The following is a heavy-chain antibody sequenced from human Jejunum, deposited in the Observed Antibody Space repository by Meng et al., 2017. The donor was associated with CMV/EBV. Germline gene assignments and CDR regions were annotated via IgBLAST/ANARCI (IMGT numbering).Heavy chain of an antibody. CDR1: GFPFSRSP. V-gene: IGHV3-48*03. J-gene: IGHJ5*02. CDR3: ARDAVPAAPNWFDL. D-gene: IGHD2-2*01. Sequence: SGFPFSRSPMHWVRQAPGKGLEWVSYISSSGTTIYYADSVKGRFTISRDNAENSLYLQMNSLRAEDTAVYFCARDAVPAAPNWFDLWGQGTLVTVSS. CDR2: ISSSGTTI.